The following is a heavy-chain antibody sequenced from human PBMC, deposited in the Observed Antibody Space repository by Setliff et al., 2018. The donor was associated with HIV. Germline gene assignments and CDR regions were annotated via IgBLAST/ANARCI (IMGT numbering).Heavy chain of an antibody. V-gene: IGHV4-39*01. CDR2: IFHTGYS. Sequence: PSETLSLTCTVSLGSISSSYSHYWAWIRQPPGKGLEWIGHIFHTGYSIYSPSLKSRVTMSVDTSKNEFSLKMTSVIAADAAVYFCARLAATYGNHRFDYWGQGVPVTVS. CDR3: ARLAATYGNHRFDY. CDR1: LGSISSSYSHY. J-gene: IGHJ4*02. D-gene: IGHD1-1*01.